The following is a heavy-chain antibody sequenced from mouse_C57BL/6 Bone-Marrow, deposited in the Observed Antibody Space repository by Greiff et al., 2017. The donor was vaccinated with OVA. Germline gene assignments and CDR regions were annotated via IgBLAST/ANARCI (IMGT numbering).Heavy chain of an antibody. Sequence: QVQLQQPGAELVMPGASVKLSCKASGYTFTSYWMHWVKQRPGQGLEWIGEIDPSDSYTNYNQKFKGKSTLTVDKSSSTAYMQLSSLTTEDSAVDYCARYLGLLPYYFDYWGQGTTLTVSS. CDR2: IDPSDSYT. CDR3: ARYLGLLPYYFDY. D-gene: IGHD2-3*01. CDR1: GYTFTSYW. V-gene: IGHV1-69*01. J-gene: IGHJ2*01.